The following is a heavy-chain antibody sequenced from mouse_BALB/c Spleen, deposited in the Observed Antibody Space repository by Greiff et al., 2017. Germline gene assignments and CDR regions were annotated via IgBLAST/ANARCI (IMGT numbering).Heavy chain of an antibody. Sequence: QVQLQQSGAELVRPGTSVKVSCKASGYAFTNYLIEWVKQRPGQGLEWIGVINPGSGGTNYNEKFKGKATLTADKSSSTAYMQLSSLTSDDSAVYFCARRTTVVANFDYWGQGTTLTVSS. V-gene: IGHV1-54*01. CDR3: ARRTTVVANFDY. CDR1: GYAFTNYL. CDR2: INPGSGGT. D-gene: IGHD1-1*01. J-gene: IGHJ2*01.